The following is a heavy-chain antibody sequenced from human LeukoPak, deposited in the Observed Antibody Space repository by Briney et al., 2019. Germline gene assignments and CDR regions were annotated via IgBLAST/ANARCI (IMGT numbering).Heavy chain of an antibody. D-gene: IGHD1-26*01. CDR1: GYTFTSYY. J-gene: IGHJ3*02. CDR3: ASGSYLDAFDI. Sequence: ASVKVSCKASGYTFTSYYMHWVRQAPGQGLEWMGIINPSGGSTSYAQKFQGRVTVTRDTSTSTVYMELSSLRSEDTAVYYCASGSYLDAFDIWGQGTMVTVSS. V-gene: IGHV1-46*03. CDR2: INPSGGST.